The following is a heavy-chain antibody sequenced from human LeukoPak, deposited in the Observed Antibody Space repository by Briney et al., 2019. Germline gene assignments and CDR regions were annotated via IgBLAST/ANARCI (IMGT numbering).Heavy chain of an antibody. CDR1: GYTFTGYY. V-gene: IGHV1-2*02. D-gene: IGHD3-16*02. J-gene: IGHJ4*02. CDR2: INPNRGGT. Sequence: ASVKVSCKASGYTFTGYYMHWVRQAPGQGVEWMGWINPNRGGTNYAQRFQGRVTLTRDTSISTAYMELSRLRSDDTAVYYCARVITFGGVIVPFDYWGQGTLVTVSS. CDR3: ARVITFGGVIVPFDY.